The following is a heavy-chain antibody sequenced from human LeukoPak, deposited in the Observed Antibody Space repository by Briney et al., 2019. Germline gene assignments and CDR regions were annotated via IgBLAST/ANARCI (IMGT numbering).Heavy chain of an antibody. CDR3: AKGSDYYGSVTSKKTD. Sequence: GGSLRLSCSVSGFTFSNYAMHWVRQAPGKGLEWVSLISGGSDNIYYVDPVKGRFTISRDNSKNTLYVQMTSLRAEDTAIYYCAKGSDYYGSVTSKKTDWGQGTLVTVSS. V-gene: IGHV3-23*01. CDR1: GFTFSNYA. D-gene: IGHD3-10*01. CDR2: ISGGSDNI. J-gene: IGHJ4*02.